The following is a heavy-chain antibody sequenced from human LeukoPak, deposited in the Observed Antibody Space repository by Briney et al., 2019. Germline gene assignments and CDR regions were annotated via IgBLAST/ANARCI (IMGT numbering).Heavy chain of an antibody. CDR2: ISYDGSNK. J-gene: IGHJ4*02. D-gene: IGHD6-13*01. Sequence: GGSLRLSCAASGFTFSSYAMHWVRQAPGKGLEWVAVISYDGSNKYYADSVKGRFTIYRDESKNTVHLQMNSLRAEDTAVYYCAKARNDIAAAGTGVDYWGQGTLVTVSS. CDR1: GFTFSSYA. V-gene: IGHV3-30-3*01. CDR3: AKARNDIAAAGTGVDY.